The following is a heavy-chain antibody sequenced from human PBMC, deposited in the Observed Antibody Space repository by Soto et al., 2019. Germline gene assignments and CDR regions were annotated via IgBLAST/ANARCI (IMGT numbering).Heavy chain of an antibody. CDR2: INHSGST. CDR3: ARSSPYYDFWSGPYYYYYYMDV. D-gene: IGHD3-3*01. CDR1: GGSFSGYY. V-gene: IGHV4-34*01. J-gene: IGHJ6*03. Sequence: PSETLSLTCAVYGGSFSGYYWSWIRQPPGKGLEWIGEINHSGSTNYNPSLKSRVTISVDTSKNQFSLKLSSVTAADTAVYYCARSSPYYDFWSGPYYYYYYMDVWGKGTTVTVSS.